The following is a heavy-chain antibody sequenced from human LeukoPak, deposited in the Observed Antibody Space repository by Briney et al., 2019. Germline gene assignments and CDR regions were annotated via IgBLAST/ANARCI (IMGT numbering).Heavy chain of an antibody. CDR2: ITSSSGTI. Sequence: PGGSLRLSCVASGFTFSSYSMTWVRQAPGKGLEWVSYITSSSGTIDYADSVKGRFTISRDNAKNSLYLQMNSLRAEDTAVYYCTRGGGTSDYWGQGTLVTVSS. J-gene: IGHJ4*02. V-gene: IGHV3-48*01. CDR1: GFTFSSYS. CDR3: TRGGGTSDY. D-gene: IGHD1-14*01.